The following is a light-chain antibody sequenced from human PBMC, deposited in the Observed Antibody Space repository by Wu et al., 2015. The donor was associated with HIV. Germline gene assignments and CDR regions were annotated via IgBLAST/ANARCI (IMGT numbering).Light chain of an antibody. CDR3: HQSYTTLPT. CDR2: GAS. V-gene: IGKV1-39*01. J-gene: IGKJ4*01. CDR1: QSIDKY. Sequence: DIQMTQSPSSLSASVGDRVTITCRASQSIDKYVNWYQQKPGRAPKLLIYGASNLHDGVPSRFSGSGSGTDFTLTISSLQPEDFATYYCHQSYTTLPTFGGGTKVEVK.